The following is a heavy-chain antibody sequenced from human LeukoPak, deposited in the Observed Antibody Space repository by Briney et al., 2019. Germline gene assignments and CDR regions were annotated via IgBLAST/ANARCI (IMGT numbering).Heavy chain of an antibody. V-gene: IGHV3-43*02. D-gene: IGHD6-13*01. CDR3: AKDAVGAAAGYYFDY. J-gene: IGHJ4*02. CDR2: ISADGGNT. CDR1: GFTFDNFA. Sequence: GGSLRLSCAASGFTFDNFAMHWVRHAPGKGLEWVCLISADGGNTYNADSVKGRFTISRDNSKNSLYLQMNSLRTEDTAFYYCAKDAVGAAAGYYFDYWGQGTLVTVSP.